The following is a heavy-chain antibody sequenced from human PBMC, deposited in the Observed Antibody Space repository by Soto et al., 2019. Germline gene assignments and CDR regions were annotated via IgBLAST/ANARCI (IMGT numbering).Heavy chain of an antibody. CDR2: ISGSGGST. CDR1: GFTFSSYA. J-gene: IGHJ4*02. V-gene: IGHV3-23*01. D-gene: IGHD2-15*01. Sequence: EVQLLESGGGLVQPGGSLRLSCAASGFTFSSYAMSWVRQAPGKGLEWVSAISGSGGSTYYADSVKGRFTISRDNSKNALYLQMNSLRAEDTAVYYCAKDNGDGYSLYYFDYWGQGTLVTVSS. CDR3: AKDNGDGYSLYYFDY.